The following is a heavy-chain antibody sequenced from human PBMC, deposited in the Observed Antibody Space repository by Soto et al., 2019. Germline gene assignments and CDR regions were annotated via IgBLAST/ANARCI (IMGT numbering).Heavy chain of an antibody. CDR2: ISSSSSTI. CDR3: ARERGYCSGGSCYLTGENWFDP. J-gene: IGHJ5*02. CDR1: GFTFSSYS. V-gene: IGHV3-48*01. D-gene: IGHD2-15*01. Sequence: GGSLRLSCAASGFTFSSYSMNWVRQAPGKGLEWVSYISSSSSTIYYADSVKGRFTISRDNAKNSLYLQMNSLRAEDTAVYYCARERGYCSGGSCYLTGENWFDPWGQGTLVTVSS.